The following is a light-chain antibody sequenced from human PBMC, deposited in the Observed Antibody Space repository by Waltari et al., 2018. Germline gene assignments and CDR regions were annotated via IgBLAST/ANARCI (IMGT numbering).Light chain of an antibody. V-gene: IGKV3-15*01. J-gene: IGKJ2*01. CDR2: AAS. Sequence: ETVMTQSPATLSVSPGERATLSCRASQSVSSNLAWYQQKPGQAPRLLIYAASSRATGVPARFSCSGSGTEFTLTISSLQSEDFAVYYCQQYNNWPDTFGQGTKLEI. CDR3: QQYNNWPDT. CDR1: QSVSSN.